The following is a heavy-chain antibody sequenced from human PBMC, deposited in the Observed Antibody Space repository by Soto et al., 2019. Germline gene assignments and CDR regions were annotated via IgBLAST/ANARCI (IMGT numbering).Heavy chain of an antibody. CDR2: ISAGGDRT. J-gene: IGHJ4*02. CDR1: GFTFSNYP. V-gene: IGHV3-23*01. CDR3: ARRV. Sequence: EVQVSESGGVLVQPGGSLRLSCATSGFTFSNYPMNWVRQAPGKGLEWVSGISAGGDRTYYADSVKGRFTIFRDNSKNSVSLRMNSLRVEDTAVYYCARRVWGQGTLVSVSS.